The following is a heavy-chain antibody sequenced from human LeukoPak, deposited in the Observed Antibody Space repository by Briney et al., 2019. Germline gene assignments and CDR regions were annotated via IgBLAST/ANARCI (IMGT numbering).Heavy chain of an antibody. CDR3: AKVATQWELRPPFDY. CDR2: IRYDGTNK. J-gene: IGHJ4*02. V-gene: IGHV3-30*02. Sequence: GGSLRLSCAASGFTFSNFGMHWVRQAPGKGLEWVAFIRYDGTNKYYADSVKGRFTISRDNSKNTLYLQMNSLRAEDTAVYYCAKVATQWELRPPFDYWGQGTLVTVSS. CDR1: GFTFSNFG. D-gene: IGHD1-26*01.